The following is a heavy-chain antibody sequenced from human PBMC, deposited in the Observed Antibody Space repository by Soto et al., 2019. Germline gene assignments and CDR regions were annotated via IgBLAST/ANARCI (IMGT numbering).Heavy chain of an antibody. CDR2: ISGGGGST. J-gene: IGHJ4*02. CDR1: GFTFNNYA. D-gene: IGHD1-20*01. Sequence: EVLLLESGGGLVQPGGSLKLSCAASGFTFNNYAMTWVRQTPGKGLEWVSAISGGGGSTYYADSVKGRFTISRDNSKNALYLQMNSLRVEDTAIYYCSKVYNGNRNFDYWGQGTLVTVSS. CDR3: SKVYNGNRNFDY. V-gene: IGHV3-23*01.